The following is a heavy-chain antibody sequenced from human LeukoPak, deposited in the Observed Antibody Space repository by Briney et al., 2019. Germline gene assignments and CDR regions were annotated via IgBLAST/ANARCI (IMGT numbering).Heavy chain of an antibody. CDR3: ARDGGSSWTDYYYMDV. Sequence: SETLSLTCTVSGGSISSPYWSWIRQPPGKGLEWIGYIYYSGSTNYNPSLKSRVTISVDTSKNQFSLKLSSVTAADTAVYYCARDGGSSWTDYYYMDVWDKGTTVTVSS. CDR2: IYYSGST. J-gene: IGHJ6*03. CDR1: GGSISSPY. D-gene: IGHD6-13*01. V-gene: IGHV4-59*11.